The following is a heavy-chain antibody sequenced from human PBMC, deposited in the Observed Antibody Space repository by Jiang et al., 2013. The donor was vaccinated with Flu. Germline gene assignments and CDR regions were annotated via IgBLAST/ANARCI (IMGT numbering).Heavy chain of an antibody. CDR3: AIEYRSSSSGHWFDP. CDR2: FDPEDGET. D-gene: IGHD6-6*01. V-gene: IGHV1-24*01. CDR1: GYTLTELS. Sequence: GAEVKKPGASVKVSCRVSGYTLTELSIHWVRQAPGKGLEWMGGFDPEDGETINTQNFQGRVTMTEDTSADTAYMELSSLRSDDTAVYYCAIEYRSSSSGHWFDPWGQGTLVTVSS. J-gene: IGHJ5*02.